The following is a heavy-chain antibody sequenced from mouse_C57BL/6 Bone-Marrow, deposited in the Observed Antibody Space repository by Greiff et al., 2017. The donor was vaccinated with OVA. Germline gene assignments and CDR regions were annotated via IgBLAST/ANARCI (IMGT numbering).Heavy chain of an antibody. CDR2: NYPGSGNT. CDR1: GYSFTSYY. D-gene: IGHD2-3*01. J-gene: IGHJ3*01. Sequence: QVQLKQSGPELVKPGASVKISCKASGYSFTSYYIHWVKQRPGQGLERIGWNYPGSGNTKYNEKFKGKATLTADTSSSTAYMQLSSITSEDSAVYYGARGWSWFAYWGQGTLVTVTA. CDR3: ARGWSWFAY. V-gene: IGHV1-66*01.